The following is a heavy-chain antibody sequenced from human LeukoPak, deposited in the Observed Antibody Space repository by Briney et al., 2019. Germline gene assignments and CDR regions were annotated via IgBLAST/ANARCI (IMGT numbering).Heavy chain of an antibody. D-gene: IGHD2-15*01. CDR3: AKQLGYCSDGSCYFPY. CDR2: ISNNGGYT. CDR1: GFTFSSSA. J-gene: IGHJ4*02. Sequence: GGSLRLSCAASGFTFSSSAMSWVRQAPGKGLEWVSAISNNGGYTYYADSVQGRFTISRDNSKSTLCLQMNSLRVEDTAVYYCAKQLGYCSDGSCYFPYWGQGTLVTVSS. V-gene: IGHV3-23*01.